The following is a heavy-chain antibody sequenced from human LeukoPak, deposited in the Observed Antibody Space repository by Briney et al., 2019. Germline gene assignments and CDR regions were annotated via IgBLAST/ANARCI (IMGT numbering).Heavy chain of an antibody. CDR1: GFTFSNAW. D-gene: IGHD3-10*01. Sequence: GGSLRLSCAASGFTFSNAWMSWVRQAPGKGLEWIGRIKSKTDGGTTDYAAPVKGRFTISRDDSKNTLYLQMNSLKTEDTAVYYCMVRRVTANWFDPWGQGTLVTVSS. CDR3: MVRRVTANWFDP. V-gene: IGHV3-15*01. CDR2: IKSKTDGGTT. J-gene: IGHJ5*02.